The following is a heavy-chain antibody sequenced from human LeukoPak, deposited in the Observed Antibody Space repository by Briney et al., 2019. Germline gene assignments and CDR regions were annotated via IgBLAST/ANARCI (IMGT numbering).Heavy chain of an antibody. CDR2: IYSGGST. CDR3: ARAILFGSNWRHDY. Sequence: GGSLRLSCAASGFTVSSNYMSWVRQAPGKGLEWVSVIYSGGSTYYTDSVKGRFTISRDNSKNTLYLQMNSLRAEDTALYYCARAILFGSNWRHDYWGQGTLVTVSS. D-gene: IGHD6-13*01. CDR1: GFTVSSNY. J-gene: IGHJ4*02. V-gene: IGHV3-66*01.